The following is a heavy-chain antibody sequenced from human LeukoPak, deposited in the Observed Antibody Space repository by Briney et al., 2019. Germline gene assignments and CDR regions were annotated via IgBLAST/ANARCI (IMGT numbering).Heavy chain of an antibody. J-gene: IGHJ5*02. Sequence: ASVKVSCKASGYTFTSYAMNWVRQATGQGLEWMGWMNPNSGNTGYAQKFQGRVTITRNTSISTAYMELSSLRSEDTAVYYCAINWNYVRGFDPWGQGTLVTVSS. CDR1: GYTFTSYA. CDR2: MNPNSGNT. D-gene: IGHD1-7*01. CDR3: AINWNYVRGFDP. V-gene: IGHV1-8*03.